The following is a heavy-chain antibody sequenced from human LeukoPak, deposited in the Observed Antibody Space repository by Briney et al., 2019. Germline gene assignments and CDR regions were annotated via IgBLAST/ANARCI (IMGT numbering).Heavy chain of an antibody. CDR3: ATDGAGFDT. Sequence: PGGSLRLSCAASGFTFNDYYMSWIRQAPGKGLKWLSYINIGGTNTHYADSVKGRFTISRDNAKKSLYLEMNNLRAEDTAVYYCATDGAGFDTWGQGVLVTVSS. V-gene: IGHV3-11*01. J-gene: IGHJ5*02. CDR1: GFTFNDYY. CDR2: INIGGTNT.